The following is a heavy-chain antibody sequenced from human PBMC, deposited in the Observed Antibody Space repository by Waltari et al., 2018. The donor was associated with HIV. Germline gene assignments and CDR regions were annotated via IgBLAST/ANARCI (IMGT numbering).Heavy chain of an antibody. Sequence: QVRLLQSGAEVKKPGASVRVSCKTSGSTFTDYCIHWVRQAPGQGLKWVAWVNPRSGAEKYAPKCQSSVTIGKVTSRTAAYIGWTDLGPDDTAVYCCVRGDCVGGSCLPWKYPYLYAMDVWGQGTTVTVSP. J-gene: IGHJ6*01. D-gene: IGHD2-15*01. CDR3: VRGDCVGGSCLPWKYPYLYAMDV. CDR1: GSTFTDYC. CDR2: VNPRSGAE. V-gene: IGHV1-2*02.